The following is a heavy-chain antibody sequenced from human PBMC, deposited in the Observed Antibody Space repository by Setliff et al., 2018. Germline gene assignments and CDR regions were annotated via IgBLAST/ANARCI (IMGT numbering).Heavy chain of an antibody. CDR1: GGSISSMSYY. Sequence: SETLSLTCTVSGGSISSMSYYWGWIRQPPGKGLEWIGSIYHSGSSYYNSSLRSRVTISVDTSKNQFSLILRSVTAADTAVYYCARDLNRWVGEFAFDTWGQGTMVTVSS. J-gene: IGHJ3*02. CDR3: ARDLNRWVGEFAFDT. D-gene: IGHD3-10*01. CDR2: IYHSGSS. V-gene: IGHV4-39*07.